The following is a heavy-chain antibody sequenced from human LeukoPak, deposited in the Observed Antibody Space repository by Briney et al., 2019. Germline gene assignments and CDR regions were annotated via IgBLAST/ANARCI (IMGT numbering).Heavy chain of an antibody. V-gene: IGHV4-4*09. CDR2: IYTSGST. CDR1: GGSISSYY. Sequence: PSETLSLTCTVSGGSISSYYWSWIRQPPGKGLEWIGYIYTSGSTNYNPSLKSRVTISVDTSKNQFSLKLSSVTAADTAVYYCARSHSGRILWFDPLGPGNPGHRLL. D-gene: IGHD1-26*01. CDR3: ARSHSGRILWFDP. J-gene: IGHJ5*02.